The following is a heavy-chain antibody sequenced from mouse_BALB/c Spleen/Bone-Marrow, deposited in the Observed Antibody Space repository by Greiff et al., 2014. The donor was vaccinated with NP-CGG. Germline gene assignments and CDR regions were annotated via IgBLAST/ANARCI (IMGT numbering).Heavy chain of an antibody. Sequence: VQLQQSGPGLVKPSQSLSLTCTVTGYSITSDFAWNWIRQFPGNKLEWMGYISYYGITSYNPSLKSRISITRVTSKNQFFLQLNSVTSEDTATYYCARSYYAMDYWGQGISVTVSS. V-gene: IGHV3-2*02. CDR1: GYSITSDFA. J-gene: IGHJ4*01. CDR3: ARSYYAMDY. CDR2: ISYYGIT.